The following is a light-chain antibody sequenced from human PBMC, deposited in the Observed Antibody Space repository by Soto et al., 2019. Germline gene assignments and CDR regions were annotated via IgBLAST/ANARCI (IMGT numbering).Light chain of an antibody. CDR2: TQX. V-gene: IGKV1-5*03. CDR1: QSISCW. Sequence: IEMTQSPCTLSASIGDRVTITXRASQSISCWFAWYQQEPGXXPKLXXXTQXSLESVVPARFSGSGSGTDFSLNISSIEPEHVVVSYCQQRSQWPLMTFGQGTRLEIK. CDR3: QQRSQWPLMT. J-gene: IGKJ5*01.